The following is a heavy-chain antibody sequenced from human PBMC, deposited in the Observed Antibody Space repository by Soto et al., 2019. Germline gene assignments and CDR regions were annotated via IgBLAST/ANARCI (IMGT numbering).Heavy chain of an antibody. J-gene: IGHJ4*02. Sequence: QVQLVESGGGVVQPGRSLRLSCAGSGFSFNSYTMHWVRQAPGKGLEWVALISFDSSNNYYADSVKGRFSISRDNSKNTVFLQMDSLRPDDTAPYYCARDRLRLGELSLIGDFDYWGQGTLVTVSS. V-gene: IGHV3-30*01. CDR3: ARDRLRLGELSLIGDFDY. D-gene: IGHD3-16*02. CDR2: ISFDSSNN. CDR1: GFSFNSYT.